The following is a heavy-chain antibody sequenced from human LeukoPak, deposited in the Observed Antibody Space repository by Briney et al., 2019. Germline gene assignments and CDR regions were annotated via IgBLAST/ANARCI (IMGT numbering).Heavy chain of an antibody. CDR2: ISGSGGST. V-gene: IGHV3-23*01. Sequence: GGSLRLSCAASGFTFSIYAMSWVRQAPGKGLEWVSAISGSGGSTYYADSVKGRFTISRDNSKNTLYLQMNSLRAEDTAVYYCAKDGFLITMIVVGYFDYWGQGTLVTVSS. CDR3: AKDGFLITMIVVGYFDY. J-gene: IGHJ4*02. CDR1: GFTFSIYA. D-gene: IGHD3-22*01.